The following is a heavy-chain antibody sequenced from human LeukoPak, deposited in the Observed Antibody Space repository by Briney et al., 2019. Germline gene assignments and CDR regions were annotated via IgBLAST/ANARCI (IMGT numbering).Heavy chain of an antibody. CDR1: GFTVSSNY. CDR3: VRDRGITIYGDYYGMDV. CDR2: IYSGGST. V-gene: IGHV3-66*01. D-gene: IGHD3-9*01. J-gene: IGHJ6*02. Sequence: GGSLRLSCAASGFTVSSNYMSWVRQAPGKGLEWVSVIYSGGSTYYADSVKGRFTISRDNSKNTLYLQMNSLRAEDTAVYYCVRDRGITIYGDYYGMDVWGQGTTVTVSS.